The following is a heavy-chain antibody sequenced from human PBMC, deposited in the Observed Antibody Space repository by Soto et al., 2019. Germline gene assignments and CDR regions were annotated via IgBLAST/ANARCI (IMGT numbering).Heavy chain of an antibody. Sequence: GGSLRLSCAVSGFSISEYGVTWVRQPPGKGLYWVSGFSGGRGGTFYADSVRGRFTISRDNSKNTLYLQMNSLRAEDTAVYYCAKRKAGAFDYWGQGTLVTV. V-gene: IGHV3-23*01. CDR2: FSGGRGGT. CDR3: AKRKAGAFDY. CDR1: GFSISEYG. D-gene: IGHD6-19*01. J-gene: IGHJ4*02.